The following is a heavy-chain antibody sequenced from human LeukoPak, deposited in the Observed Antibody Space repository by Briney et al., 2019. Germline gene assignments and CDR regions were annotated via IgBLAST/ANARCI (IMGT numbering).Heavy chain of an antibody. CDR3: VKVLTYGSGTRTAIRYYYAIVV. CDR2: LCGSGDTT. CDR1: GFTFSSSA. D-gene: IGHD3-10*01. V-gene: IGHV3-23*01. J-gene: IGHJ6*01. Sequence: GGSLRLFCAASGFTFSSSAMVWVRQAPGKGLEWVSGLCGSGDTTHYADSVTGRLTISRDNSQNVVYLQIKSLRPEDTAVYYCVKVLTYGSGTRTAIRYYYAIVVWGRETTVTVSS.